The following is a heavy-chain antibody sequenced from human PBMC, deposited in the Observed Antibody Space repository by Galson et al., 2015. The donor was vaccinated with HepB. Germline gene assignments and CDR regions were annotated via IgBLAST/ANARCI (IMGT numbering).Heavy chain of an antibody. CDR1: GYTFSNYG. Sequence: SVTVSCKASGYTFSNYGISWVRQAPGQGLEWMGWISAYNAYTNYPQKFQGRVTMTADTSTSTAYMELRSLRSDDTAVYYCSRAGTLPQAVNWFDPWGQGTLVTVSS. D-gene: IGHD1-7*01. J-gene: IGHJ5*02. CDR3: SRAGTLPQAVNWFDP. CDR2: ISAYNAYT. V-gene: IGHV1-18*01.